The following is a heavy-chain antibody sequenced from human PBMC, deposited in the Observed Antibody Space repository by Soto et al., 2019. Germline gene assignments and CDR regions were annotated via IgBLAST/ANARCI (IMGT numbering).Heavy chain of an antibody. V-gene: IGHV4-30-2*01. CDR3: ARAKWHDGSGRVREFDY. J-gene: IGHJ4*02. Sequence: SETLSLTCAVSGGSISSGGYSWSWIRQPPGKGLEWIGYIYHSGSTYYNPSLKSRVTISVDNSKNTMYLQMNSLRVEDTAVYYCARAKWHDGSGRVREFDYWGQGALVTVSS. D-gene: IGHD3-10*01. CDR2: IYHSGST. CDR1: GGSISSGGYS.